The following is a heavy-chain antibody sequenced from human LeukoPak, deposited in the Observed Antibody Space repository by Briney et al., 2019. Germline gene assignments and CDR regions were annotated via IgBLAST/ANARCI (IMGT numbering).Heavy chain of an antibody. J-gene: IGHJ4*02. CDR3: ARDGRIAVAGTGPDY. CDR2: ISIGATTI. CDR1: GFIFSDYY. V-gene: IGHV3-11*04. Sequence: PGGSLRLSCAASGFIFSDYYMAWIRQAPGKGLECVSYISIGATTIYYADSVKGRFTISRDDAKNSLYLQMNSLRAEDTAVYYCARDGRIAVAGTGPDYWGQGTLVTVSS. D-gene: IGHD6-19*01.